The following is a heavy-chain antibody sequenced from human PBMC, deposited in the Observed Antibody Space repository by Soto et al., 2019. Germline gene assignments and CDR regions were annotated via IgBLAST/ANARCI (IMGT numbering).Heavy chain of an antibody. J-gene: IGHJ4*02. Sequence: SVKVSCKASGFTFTSSAVQWVRPARGQRLEWIGWIVVGSGNTNYAQKFQERVTITRDMSTSTAYMELRSLRSDDTAVYYCARLLIAVAGTVPNDYWGQGTLVTVSS. V-gene: IGHV1-58*01. CDR1: GFTFTSSA. D-gene: IGHD6-19*01. CDR2: IVVGSGNT. CDR3: ARLLIAVAGTVPNDY.